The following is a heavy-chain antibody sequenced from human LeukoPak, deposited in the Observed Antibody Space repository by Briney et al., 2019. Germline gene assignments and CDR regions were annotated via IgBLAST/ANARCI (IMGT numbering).Heavy chain of an antibody. V-gene: IGHV3-23*01. CDR2: IDSSAANT. CDR3: AKGSSGWPYYFDY. CDR1: GFTFSSSI. Sequence: PGVSLRLSCAASGFTFSSSIMIWVRQAPGKGLEWVSSIDSSAANTYYEDPVKGRFSISRDNYKNTLFLQMNSPRAEDTAVYYCAKGSSGWPYYFDYWGQGTLVTVSS. D-gene: IGHD6-19*01. J-gene: IGHJ4*02.